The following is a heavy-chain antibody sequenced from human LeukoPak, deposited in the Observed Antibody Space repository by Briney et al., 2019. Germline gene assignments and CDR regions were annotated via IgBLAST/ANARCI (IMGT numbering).Heavy chain of an antibody. CDR3: ARGSRLSDV. V-gene: IGHV4-34*01. D-gene: IGHD6-25*01. J-gene: IGHJ6*02. Sequence: SETLSPTCTVSGGSISSYYWSWIRQPPGKGLEWIGEINHSGSTNYNPSLKSRVTISVDTSKNQFSLKLSSVTAADTAVYYCARGSRLSDVWGQGTTVTVSS. CDR2: INHSGST. CDR1: GGSISSYY.